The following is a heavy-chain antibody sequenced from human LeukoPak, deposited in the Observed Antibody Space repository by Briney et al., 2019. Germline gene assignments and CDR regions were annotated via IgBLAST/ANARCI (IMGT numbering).Heavy chain of an antibody. CDR3: ARERDIVASYYFDY. Sequence: ASVKVSCKASGYTFTGYYMHWVRQAPGQGLEWMGWINPNSGGINYAQKFQGWVTMTRDTSISTAYMELSRLRSDDTAVYYCARERDIVASYYFDYWGQGTLVTVSS. CDR1: GYTFTGYY. J-gene: IGHJ4*02. V-gene: IGHV1-2*04. D-gene: IGHD5-12*01. CDR2: INPNSGGI.